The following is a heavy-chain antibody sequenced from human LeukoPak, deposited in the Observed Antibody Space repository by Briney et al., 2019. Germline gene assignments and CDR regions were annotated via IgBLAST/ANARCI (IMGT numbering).Heavy chain of an antibody. CDR1: EFSLSDYG. V-gene: IGHV3-33*01. D-gene: IGHD3-22*01. CDR3: ARDSDSSGHYYMDYFDY. J-gene: IGHJ4*02. CDR2: MWYDGSRA. Sequence: GGSLRLSCASSEFSLSDYGMHWVRQAPGKGLEWVAVMWYDGSRALHADSVKGRFIISRDNAWNSLYLQMNSLRAEDTAVYYCARDSDSSGHYYMDYFDYWGQGALVTVSS.